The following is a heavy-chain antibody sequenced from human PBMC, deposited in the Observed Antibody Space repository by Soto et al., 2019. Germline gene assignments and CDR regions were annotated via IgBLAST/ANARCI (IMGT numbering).Heavy chain of an antibody. CDR3: ARGYSSGWYDGYFDL. D-gene: IGHD6-19*01. V-gene: IGHV1-69*12. Sequence: QVQLVQSGAEVKKPGSSVKVSCKASGGTFSSYAISWVRQAPGQVLEWMGGVIHIFGTANYAQKFQGRVTITADESTNTAYIELSSLRSEDTAVYYWARGYSSGWYDGYFDLWGRGTLVTVSS. J-gene: IGHJ2*01. CDR2: VIHIFGTA. CDR1: GGTFSSYA.